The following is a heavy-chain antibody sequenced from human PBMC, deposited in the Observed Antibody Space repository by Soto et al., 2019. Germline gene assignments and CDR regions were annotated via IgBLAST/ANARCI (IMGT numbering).Heavy chain of an antibody. D-gene: IGHD3-10*01. J-gene: IGHJ5*02. CDR2: IYHSGST. Sequence: QLQLQESGSGLVKPSQTLSLTCAVSGGSISSGGYSWSWIRQPPGKGLEWIGYIYHSGSTYYNPSLKSLVTISVDRSKNQFALKLSSVTAADTAVYYCARAVAVGWFDPWGQGTLVTVSS. V-gene: IGHV4-30-2*01. CDR3: ARAVAVGWFDP. CDR1: GGSISSGGYS.